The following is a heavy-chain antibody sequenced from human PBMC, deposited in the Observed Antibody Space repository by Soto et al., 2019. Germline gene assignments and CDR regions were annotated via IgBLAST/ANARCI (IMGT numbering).Heavy chain of an antibody. CDR3: ARATRSFMQV. J-gene: IGHJ6*04. Sequence: QVQLQESGPGLVKPLETLSLTCSVSGDSISDYYWSWIRQPPGKGLEWIGYIYHSGSTYYNPSLKSRVTISVATSKMQFSLKMRSLNAADTAVYYCARATRSFMQVWGKGTTVTVSS. CDR2: IYHSGST. V-gene: IGHV4-59*12. CDR1: GDSISDYY.